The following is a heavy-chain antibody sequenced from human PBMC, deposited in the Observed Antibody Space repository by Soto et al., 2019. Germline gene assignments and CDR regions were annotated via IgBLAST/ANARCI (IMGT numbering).Heavy chain of an antibody. CDR1: GGSISSYY. D-gene: IGHD1-1*01. V-gene: IGHV4-59*12. CDR2: IYHSGYT. Sequence: TSETLSLTCNVSGGSISSYYWSWIRQPPGKGLEWIGYIYHSGYTFYNPSLKSRVTISVDKSKNQFSLKLTSLTAADTAVYYCARDQLEGNWFDPWGQGTLVTVSS. CDR3: ARDQLEGNWFDP. J-gene: IGHJ5*02.